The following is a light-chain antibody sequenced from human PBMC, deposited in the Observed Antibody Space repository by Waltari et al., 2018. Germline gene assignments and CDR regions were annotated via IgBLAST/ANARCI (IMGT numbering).Light chain of an antibody. CDR1: RSNIGSGYD. CDR3: QSYDTTLSGWV. Sequence: QSVLTQPPSVSGAPGQRVTISCSGTRSNIGSGYDIPWYQHVPGTAPKLLIYANRNRPSGVPDRFAGSKSGTSASLAITGLQAEDEADYFCQSYDTTLSGWVFGGGTKLTVL. CDR2: ANR. V-gene: IGLV1-40*01. J-gene: IGLJ3*02.